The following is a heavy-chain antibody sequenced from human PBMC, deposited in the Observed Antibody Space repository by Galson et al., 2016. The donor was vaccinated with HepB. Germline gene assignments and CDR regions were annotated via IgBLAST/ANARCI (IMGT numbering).Heavy chain of an antibody. D-gene: IGHD3-10*01. Sequence: SLRLSCAASGFTFSTYTMNWVRQAPGKGLEWVSSISSSSFFIYYADTVKGRFTISRDNANNSLYLQMNSLRAEDTAVYYCARDRVVQGARHYSYMDVWGKGVTVIDSS. V-gene: IGHV3-21*01. CDR3: ARDRVVQGARHYSYMDV. CDR2: ISSSSFFI. J-gene: IGHJ6*03. CDR1: GFTFSTYT.